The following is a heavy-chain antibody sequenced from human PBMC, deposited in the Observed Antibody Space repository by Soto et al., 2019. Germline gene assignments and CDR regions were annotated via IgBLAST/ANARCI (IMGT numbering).Heavy chain of an antibody. J-gene: IGHJ4*01. Sequence: ASVKVSCKASGYTFTTFGISWVRQAPGQGLEWMGWISTSNGNTKYAQKVQGRVTMSTDTTTSTAYMELSSLKSDVTAVYYCAREYCTSTSCYGVDYWGQGILVTVS. CDR2: ISTSNGNT. CDR3: AREYCTSTSCYGVDY. CDR1: GYTFTTFG. D-gene: IGHD2-2*01. V-gene: IGHV1-18*01.